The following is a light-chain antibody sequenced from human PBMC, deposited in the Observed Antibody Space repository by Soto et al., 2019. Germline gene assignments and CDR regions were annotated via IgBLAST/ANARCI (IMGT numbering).Light chain of an antibody. CDR2: AAS. CDR1: QSISSY. CDR3: QQSYSIPWT. V-gene: IGKV1-39*01. J-gene: IGKJ1*01. Sequence: DIQMTQSPSSLSASVGDRVTITCRASQSISSYLNWYQQKPGKAPKVLIYAASSLQSGIPSRFSGSGSGTDFTLTISSLQPEDFATYYCQQSYSIPWTFGQGTKAEIK.